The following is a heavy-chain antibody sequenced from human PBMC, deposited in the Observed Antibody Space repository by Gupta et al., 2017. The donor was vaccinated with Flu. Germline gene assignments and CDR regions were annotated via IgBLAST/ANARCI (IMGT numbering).Heavy chain of an antibody. CDR3: AREKKERAVDY. CDR2: IGYDGSNP. CDR1: GFSFSDYA. J-gene: IGHJ4*02. Sequence: QVQLVESGGGVVQPGRCLRLSCAASGFSFSDYAMPWVRQAPGKGLEWVALIGYDGSNPYYADSVKGRFTISRDNSKNTLYLQMSSLTAEDTAVYSCAREKKERAVDYWGRGTLVTVSS. V-gene: IGHV3-33*01.